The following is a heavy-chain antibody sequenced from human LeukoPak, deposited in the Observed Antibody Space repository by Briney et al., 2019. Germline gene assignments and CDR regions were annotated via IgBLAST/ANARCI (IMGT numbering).Heavy chain of an antibody. D-gene: IGHD3-22*01. CDR1: GGSISSGSYY. CDR3: ARALEAGYYGYY. CDR2: IYTSGST. Sequence: PSQTLSLTCTVSGGSISSGSYYWSWIRQPAGKGLEWIGRIYTSGSTNHKPSLKSRVTISVDTSKNQFSLKLSSVTAADTAVYYCARALEAGYYGYYWGQGTLVTVSS. V-gene: IGHV4-61*02. J-gene: IGHJ4*02.